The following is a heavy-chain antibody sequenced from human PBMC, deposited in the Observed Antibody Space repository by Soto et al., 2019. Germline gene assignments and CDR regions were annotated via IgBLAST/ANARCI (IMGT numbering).Heavy chain of an antibody. CDR1: GYSFTSYW. D-gene: IGHD2-2*01. CDR3: ARRVHCSSTSCYESYYMDV. CDR2: IYPGDSDT. Sequence: GESLKISCKGSGYSFTSYWIGWVRQMPGKGLEWMGIIYPGDSDTRYSPSFQGQVTISADKSISTAYLQWSSLKASDTAMYYCARRVHCSSTSCYESYYMDVWGKGTTVTVAS. V-gene: IGHV5-51*01. J-gene: IGHJ6*03.